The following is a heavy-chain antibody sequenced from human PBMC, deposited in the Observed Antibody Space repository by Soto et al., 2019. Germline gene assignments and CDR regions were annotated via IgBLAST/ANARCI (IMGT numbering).Heavy chain of an antibody. CDR2: ISAYNGNT. V-gene: IGHV1-18*01. Sequence: ASVKVSCKASGYTFTSYGISWVRQAPGQGLEWMGWISAYNGNTNYAQKLQGRVTMTTDTSTSTAYMELRSLRAEDTALYYCAKGLRGSGWYAIVYWGRGTLVTVSS. J-gene: IGHJ4*02. CDR3: AKGLRGSGWYAIVY. CDR1: GYTFTSYG. D-gene: IGHD6-19*01.